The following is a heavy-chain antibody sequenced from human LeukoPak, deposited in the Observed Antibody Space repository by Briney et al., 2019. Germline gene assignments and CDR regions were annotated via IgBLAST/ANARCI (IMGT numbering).Heavy chain of an antibody. CDR2: ISSASTDI. J-gene: IGHJ4*02. CDR1: GFTFSIYT. CDR3: ARVCGSGRSGGGCFPDAFDY. Sequence: GGSLRLSCAATGFTFSIYTIIWVRQAPGKGLEWVSSISSASTDIDYADSAKGRFTNSRDNAKNSLYLHMNSLRVEDTAVYYCARVCGSGRSGGGCFPDAFDYWGLGTLVTVSS. V-gene: IGHV3-21*04. D-gene: IGHD2-15*01.